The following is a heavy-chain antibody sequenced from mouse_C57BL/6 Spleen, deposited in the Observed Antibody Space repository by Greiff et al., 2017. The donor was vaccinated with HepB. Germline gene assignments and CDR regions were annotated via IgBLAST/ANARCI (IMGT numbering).Heavy chain of an antibody. CDR1: GYTFTSYW. D-gene: IGHD1-1*01. CDR2: IYPSDSET. V-gene: IGHV1-61*01. J-gene: IGHJ2*01. CDR3: ARTVVATDY. Sequence: VQLQQPGAELVRPGSSVKLSCKASGYTFTSYWMDWVKQRPGQGLEWIGNIYPSDSETHYNQKFKDKATLTVDKSSSTAYMQLSSLTSEDSAVYYCARTVVATDYWGQGTTLTVSS.